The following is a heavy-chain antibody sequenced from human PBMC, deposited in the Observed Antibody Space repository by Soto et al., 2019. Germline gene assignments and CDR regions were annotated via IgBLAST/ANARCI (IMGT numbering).Heavy chain of an antibody. V-gene: IGHV4-31*03. CDR3: AIDSLLSARRMDG. J-gene: IGHJ6*02. CDR2: IYYSGSGST. Sequence: QVQLQESGPGLVKPSQTLSLTCTVSGGSISSGAYYWTWIRQHPGKGLEWIGYIYYSGSGSTYYNPSLKSRVTISVDTSKNQFSLKLSSVTAADTAVYYCAIDSLLSARRMDGWGQGTTVTVSS. CDR1: GGSISSGAYY.